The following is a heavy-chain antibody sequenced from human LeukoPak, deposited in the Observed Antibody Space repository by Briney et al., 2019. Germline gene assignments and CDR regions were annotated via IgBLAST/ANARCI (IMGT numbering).Heavy chain of an antibody. CDR3: AKDIYSSGWSALDY. Sequence: GGSLRLSCAASGFTFSSYSMNWVRQAPGKGLEWVSYITSSSGTIYYADSVKGRFTISRDNAKNSLYLQMNSLRVEDTALYYCAKDIYSSGWSALDYWGQGTLVTVSS. CDR2: ITSSSGTI. CDR1: GFTFSSYS. J-gene: IGHJ4*02. V-gene: IGHV3-48*04. D-gene: IGHD6-19*01.